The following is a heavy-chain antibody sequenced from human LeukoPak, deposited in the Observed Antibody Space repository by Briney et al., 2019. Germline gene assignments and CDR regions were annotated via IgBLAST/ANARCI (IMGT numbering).Heavy chain of an antibody. CDR1: GYTFTGYY. CDR3: AREVGYQDYDFWSGPRLDY. J-gene: IGHJ4*02. Sequence: ASVKVSCKASGYTFTGYYMHWVRQAPGQGLEWMGWINANSGGTNYAQKFQGRVTMTRDTSISTAYMELSRLRSDDTAVYYCAREVGYQDYDFWSGPRLDYWGQGTLVTVSS. V-gene: IGHV1-2*02. CDR2: INANSGGT. D-gene: IGHD3-3*01.